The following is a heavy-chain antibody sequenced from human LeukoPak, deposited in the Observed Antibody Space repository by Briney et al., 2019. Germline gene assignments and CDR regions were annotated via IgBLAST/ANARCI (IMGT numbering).Heavy chain of an antibody. D-gene: IGHD3-10*01. CDR3: ARMGLWFGELLINNWFDP. V-gene: IGHV1-3*01. Sequence: ASVKVSCKASGYTFTSYAMHWVRQAPGQRLEWMGWISATNGNTNYAQKLQGRVTMTTDTSTSTAYMELRSLRSDDTAVYYCARMGLWFGELLINNWFDPWGQGTLVTVSS. J-gene: IGHJ5*02. CDR2: ISATNGNT. CDR1: GYTFTSYA.